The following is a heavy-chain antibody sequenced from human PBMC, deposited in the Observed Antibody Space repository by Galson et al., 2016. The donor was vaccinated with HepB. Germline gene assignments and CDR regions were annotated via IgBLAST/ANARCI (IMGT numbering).Heavy chain of an antibody. Sequence: PALVKPTQTLTLTCTFSGFSFNSTAVGVAWIRQPPGGALEWLGIIYWDDEKRYTPLLRSRLTITKVTSKNQVVLTMTNMGPVDTAAYYCAHRRYYYDSSGYFLHYFDFWGQGIPVTVSP. CDR2: IYWDDEK. V-gene: IGHV2-5*02. J-gene: IGHJ4*02. CDR3: AHRRYYYDSSGYFLHYFDF. D-gene: IGHD3-22*01. CDR1: GFSFNSTAVG.